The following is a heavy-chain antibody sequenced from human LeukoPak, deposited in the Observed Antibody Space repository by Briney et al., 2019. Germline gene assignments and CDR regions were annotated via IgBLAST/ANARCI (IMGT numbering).Heavy chain of an antibody. CDR1: GFTFSRHG. V-gene: IGHV3-30*03. J-gene: IGHJ5*01. CDR3: AREDLGFDS. Sequence: QTGGSLRLSCAPSGFTFSRHGMHWVRQAPGKGLEWVAIISNDGSRKYYAHSVEGRFTISRDNSKNTLYLQMDSLRAEDTAIYFCAREDLGFDSWGQGTLVIVSS. CDR2: ISNDGSRK.